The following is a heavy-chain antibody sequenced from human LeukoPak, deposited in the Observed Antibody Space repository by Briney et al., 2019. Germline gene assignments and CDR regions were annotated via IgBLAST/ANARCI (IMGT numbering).Heavy chain of an antibody. D-gene: IGHD1-26*01. Sequence: ASVKVSCKTSGYTFTDYYIDWVRQAPGQGLEWMGWINPHSGDTNSAQNLRDRVTMTRDTSIDTAYMDLSRLRSDDTAVYYCAKSLIMGGSFYFNYWGQGVLVTVAS. CDR3: AKSLIMGGSFYFNY. CDR1: GYTFTDYY. V-gene: IGHV1-2*02. CDR2: INPHSGDT. J-gene: IGHJ4*02.